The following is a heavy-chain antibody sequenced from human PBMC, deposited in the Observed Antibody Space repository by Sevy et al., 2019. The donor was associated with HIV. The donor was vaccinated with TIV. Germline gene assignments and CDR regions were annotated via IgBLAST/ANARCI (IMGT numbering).Heavy chain of an antibody. CDR3: ARGPEVIVVVPADLIYGMDV. Sequence: KQSQTLSLTCAVYGGSFSGYYWSWIRQPPGKGLEWIGEINHSGSTNYNPSLKSRVTISVDTSKNQFSLKRSSVTAADTAVYYCARGPEVIVVVPADLIYGMDVWGQGTTVTVSS. V-gene: IGHV4-34*01. D-gene: IGHD2-2*01. CDR2: INHSGST. J-gene: IGHJ6*02. CDR1: GGSFSGYY.